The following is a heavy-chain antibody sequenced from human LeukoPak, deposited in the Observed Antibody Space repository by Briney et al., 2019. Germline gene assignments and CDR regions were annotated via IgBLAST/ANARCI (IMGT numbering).Heavy chain of an antibody. CDR3: ARATARPLDY. CDR2: INHSGST. CDR1: RVSFSGYY. V-gene: IGHV4-34*01. D-gene: IGHD2-21*02. J-gene: IGHJ4*02. Sequence: PSETLSLTCAVYRVSFSGYYRSWIRQPPGKGLEWIGEINHSGSTNYNPSLKGRVTISVDTSKNQFSLKLSSVTAADTAVYYCARATARPLDYWGQGTLVTVSS.